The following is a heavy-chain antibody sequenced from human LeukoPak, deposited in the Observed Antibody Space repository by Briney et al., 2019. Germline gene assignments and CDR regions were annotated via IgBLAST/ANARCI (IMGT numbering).Heavy chain of an antibody. CDR3: AREVRSCSSTSCSNWFDP. Sequence: PGGSLRLSCAASGFTFSSYSMNWVRQAPGKGLEWVSSISSSSSYIYYADSVKGRFTISRDNAKNSLYLQMNSLRAEDTAVYYCAREVRSCSSTSCSNWFDPWGQGTLVTVSS. CDR1: GFTFSSYS. V-gene: IGHV3-21*01. CDR2: ISSSSSYI. J-gene: IGHJ5*02. D-gene: IGHD2-2*01.